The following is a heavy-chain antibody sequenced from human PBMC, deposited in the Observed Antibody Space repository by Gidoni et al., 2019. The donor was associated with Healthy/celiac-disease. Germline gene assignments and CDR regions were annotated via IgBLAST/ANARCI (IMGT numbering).Heavy chain of an antibody. Sequence: QITLKESGPTLVKPTQTLTLTCTFSGFSLSTRGVGVGWIRQPPGKALEWLARIYWDDDKRNSPSLTSRLIITKDTSNNQVVLTMTNMDPVDTATYYCAHRIGGLYFDYWGQGTLVTVSS. CDR1: GFSLSTRGVG. J-gene: IGHJ4*02. D-gene: IGHD2-15*01. CDR2: IYWDDDK. V-gene: IGHV2-5*02. CDR3: AHRIGGLYFDY.